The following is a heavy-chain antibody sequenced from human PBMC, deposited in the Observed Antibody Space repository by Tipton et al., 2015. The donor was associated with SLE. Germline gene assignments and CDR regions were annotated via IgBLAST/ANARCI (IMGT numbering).Heavy chain of an antibody. J-gene: IGHJ6*02. V-gene: IGHV1-18*01. CDR2: ISAYTGNT. CDR1: GYTFTDYG. CDR3: AREGKGVVITEGLFGYYGMDV. D-gene: IGHD3-3*01. Sequence: QVQLVQSGPEVKRPGASVKVSCKASGYTFTDYGLSWVRLAPGQGLEWMGWISAYTGNTNRAREFRGKLTMTTDTSTSTAYMELRSLSSDGTAVYYCAREGKGVVITEGLFGYYGMDVWGQGTTVTVSS.